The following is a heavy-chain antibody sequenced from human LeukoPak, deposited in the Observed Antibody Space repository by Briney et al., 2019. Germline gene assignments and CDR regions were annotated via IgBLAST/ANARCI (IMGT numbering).Heavy chain of an antibody. CDR2: IIPIFGTA. J-gene: IGHJ3*02. CDR3: ASSPEQQLAAFDI. D-gene: IGHD6-13*01. V-gene: IGHV1-69*05. CDR1: GGTFSSYA. Sequence: ASVKVSCKASGGTFSSYAISWVRQAPGQGLEWMGRIIPIFGTANYAQKFQGRVTITTDESTSTAYMELSSLRSEDTAVYYCASSPEQQLAAFDIWGQGTMVTVSS.